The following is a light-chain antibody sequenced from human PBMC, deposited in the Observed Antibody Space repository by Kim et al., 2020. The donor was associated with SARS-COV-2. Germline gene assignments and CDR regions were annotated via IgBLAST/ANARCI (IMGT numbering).Light chain of an antibody. Sequence: SSELTQDPAVSVALGQTVSITCRGDSLKIYYATWYQQKPGQAPVLVIYGKNNRPSGIPDRFSCSSPLNTASLTITGAQAEDEADYYFKSPDTSGNHLVVF. CDR3: KSPDTSGNHLVV. V-gene: IGLV3-19*01. J-gene: IGLJ1*01. CDR1: SLKIYY. CDR2: GKN.